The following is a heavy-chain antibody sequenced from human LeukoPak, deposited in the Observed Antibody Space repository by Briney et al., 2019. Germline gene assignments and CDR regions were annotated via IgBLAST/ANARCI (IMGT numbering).Heavy chain of an antibody. J-gene: IGHJ4*02. CDR3: SRESGPFSPFGH. V-gene: IGHV4-4*02. CDR2: VSLAGRT. D-gene: IGHD1-26*01. CDR1: GGSITTTNY. Sequence: SETLTLTCGVSGGSITTTNYWSWVRQPPGGGLEWIGEVSLAGRTRYNPSLKNRVNISIDESKNHLYLNLASVTAADTAVYYCSRESGPFSPFGHWGQGTLFAV.